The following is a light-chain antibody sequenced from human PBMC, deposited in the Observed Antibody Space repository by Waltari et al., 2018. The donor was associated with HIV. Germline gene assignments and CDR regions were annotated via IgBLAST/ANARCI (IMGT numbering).Light chain of an antibody. CDR2: GRP. Sequence: QSVLTQPPSVAGAPGQRVTISCTEGSDNTGAPCDVHWSQQFPGPAPKLVINGRPNRPSGVPDLFSGSKSGTSSSLAITGLQAEDEADYYCQSYDNSLGVVFGGGTKLTVL. V-gene: IGLV1-40*01. CDR3: QSYDNSLGVV. J-gene: IGLJ2*01. CDR1: SDNTGAPCD.